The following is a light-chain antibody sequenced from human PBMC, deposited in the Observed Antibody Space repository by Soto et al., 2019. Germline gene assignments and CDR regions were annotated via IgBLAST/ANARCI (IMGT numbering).Light chain of an antibody. CDR1: QTVLSSSNNRNY. V-gene: IGKV4-1*01. Sequence: DILMTQSPDSLAVSLGERATINCTSSQTVLSSSNNRNYLAWYQQKPGQPPKLLFYWASTRESGVPDRFSGSGSGTEFTLTISSLQPDDFATYYCQHYNSYSEAFGQGTKVDI. CDR3: QHYNSYSEA. J-gene: IGKJ1*01. CDR2: WAS.